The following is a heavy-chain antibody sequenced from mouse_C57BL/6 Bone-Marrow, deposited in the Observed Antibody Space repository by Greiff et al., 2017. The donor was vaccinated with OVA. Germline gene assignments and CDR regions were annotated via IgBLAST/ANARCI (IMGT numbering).Heavy chain of an antibody. J-gene: IGHJ2*01. V-gene: IGHV3-6*01. D-gene: IGHD1-1*01. CDR3: AIITTVVADCFDY. CDR1: GYSITSGYY. CDR2: ISYDGSN. Sequence: EVQLQQSGPGLVKPSQSLSLTCSVTGYSITSGYYWNWIRQFPGNKLEWMGYISYDGSNNYNPSLKNRISITRDTSKNQFFLKLNSVTTEDTATYYCAIITTVVADCFDYWGQGTTLTVSS.